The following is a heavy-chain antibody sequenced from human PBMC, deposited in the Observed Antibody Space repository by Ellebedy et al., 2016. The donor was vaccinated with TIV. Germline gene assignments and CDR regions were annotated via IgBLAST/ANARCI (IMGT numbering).Heavy chain of an antibody. CDR2: IYYSGYT. J-gene: IGHJ6*02. Sequence: MPSETLSLTCTVSGGSISTYYWSWIRQPPGQGLEWIGYIYYSGYTEYNPSLKSRVTIPLDTSKDQFSLRLSSVTAADTAVYYCARGPLRYFDWVYYYHGMDVWGQGTTVTVSS. V-gene: IGHV4-59*08. CDR3: ARGPLRYFDWVYYYHGMDV. D-gene: IGHD3-9*01. CDR1: GGSISTYY.